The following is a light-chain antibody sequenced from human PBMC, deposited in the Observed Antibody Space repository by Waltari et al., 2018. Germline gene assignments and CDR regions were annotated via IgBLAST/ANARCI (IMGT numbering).Light chain of an antibody. V-gene: IGLV2-8*01. CDR3: SSYAGSNTLV. CDR1: NSDVGTYNY. J-gene: IGLJ2*01. CDR2: VVN. Sequence: QSALTQPPSASGSPGQSVTISCTGTNSDVGTYNYVSWFQQHPGRAPKLLIYVVNKRPSGVPDRFSGSKSDNRASLTVSGLQADDEAVYHCSSYAGSNTLVFGGGTKLTVL.